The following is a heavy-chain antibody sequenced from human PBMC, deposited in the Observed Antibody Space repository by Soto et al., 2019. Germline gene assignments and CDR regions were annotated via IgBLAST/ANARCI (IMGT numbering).Heavy chain of an antibody. CDR1: GGSIRGYY. Sequence: SETLSLTCTVSGGSIRGYYWSGIRQPPGKGLEWIGYIYYSGSINYNPSLKSRITRSVDTSKNQLSLKLTSVSAADTAVYYCARQPPDTAAFDIWGQGTMVTVSS. J-gene: IGHJ3*02. V-gene: IGHV4-59*08. CDR2: IYYSGSI. CDR3: ARQPPDTAAFDI. D-gene: IGHD5-18*01.